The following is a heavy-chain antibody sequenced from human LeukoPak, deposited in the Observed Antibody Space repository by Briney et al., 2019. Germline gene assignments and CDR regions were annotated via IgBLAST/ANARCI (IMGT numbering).Heavy chain of an antibody. J-gene: IGHJ5*02. V-gene: IGHV4-34*01. D-gene: IGHD2-15*01. CDR2: INHSGST. CDR3: ARGGYCSGGSCYSGINWFDP. CDR1: GGSFSGYY. Sequence: SETLSLTCAVYGGSFSGYYWSWIRQPPGKGLEWIGEINHSGSTNYNPSLKSRVTMSVDTSKNQFSLKLSSVTAADTAVYYCARGGYCSGGSCYSGINWFDPWGQGTLVTVSS.